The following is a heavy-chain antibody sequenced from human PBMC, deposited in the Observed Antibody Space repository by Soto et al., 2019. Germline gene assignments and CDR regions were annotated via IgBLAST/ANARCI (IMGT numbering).Heavy chain of an antibody. CDR2: ISLAGDT. D-gene: IGHD3-10*01. J-gene: IGHJ4*02. CDR3: ARDPPGSGSYTYDY. Sequence: EVQLVESGGGLVQPGGSLRLSCAASGITVSNNYMSWFRQAPGKGLEWVSAISLAGDTYYADSVKGRFTISRDNSKNTLYFQMNSLRAEDTAVYYCARDPPGSGSYTYDYWGQGTLVTVSS. CDR1: GITVSNNY. V-gene: IGHV3-66*01.